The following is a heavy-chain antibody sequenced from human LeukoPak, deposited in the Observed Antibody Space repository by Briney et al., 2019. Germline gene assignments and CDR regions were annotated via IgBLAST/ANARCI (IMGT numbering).Heavy chain of an antibody. J-gene: IGHJ6*02. D-gene: IGHD1-1*01. Sequence: GGSLRLSCAASGFTFSDYYMSWIRQAPGKGLEWVSYISSSGSTIYYADSVKGRFTISRDNAKNSLYLQMNSLRAEDTAVHYCARDLEDYYYGMDVWGQGTTVTVSS. V-gene: IGHV3-11*01. CDR3: ARDLEDYYYGMDV. CDR2: ISSSGSTI. CDR1: GFTFSDYY.